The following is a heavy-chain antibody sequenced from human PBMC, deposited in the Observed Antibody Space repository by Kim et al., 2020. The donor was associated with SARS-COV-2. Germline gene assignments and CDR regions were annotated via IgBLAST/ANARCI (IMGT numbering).Heavy chain of an antibody. D-gene: IGHD2-8*01. CDR3: ARVYCTNGVCQYFDY. V-gene: IGHV4-39*01. Sequence: PSLKSRVTIAIATSKIQFSLKLSSVTAADTAVYYCARVYCTNGVCQYFDYWGQGTLVTVSS. J-gene: IGHJ4*02.